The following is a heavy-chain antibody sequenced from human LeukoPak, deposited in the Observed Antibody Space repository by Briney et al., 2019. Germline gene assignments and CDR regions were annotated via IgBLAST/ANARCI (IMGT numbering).Heavy chain of an antibody. V-gene: IGHV3-30*04. Sequence: GGSLRLSCAASGFTFSSYTMHWVRQAPGKGLEWVAVISFDGSNKHYADSVKGRFTISRDNSKNTLYLQMNSLRDEDTAVYYCARGKSGSYFSVGYWGQGTLVTVSS. CDR1: GFTFSSYT. CDR2: ISFDGSNK. D-gene: IGHD3-10*01. CDR3: ARGKSGSYFSVGY. J-gene: IGHJ4*02.